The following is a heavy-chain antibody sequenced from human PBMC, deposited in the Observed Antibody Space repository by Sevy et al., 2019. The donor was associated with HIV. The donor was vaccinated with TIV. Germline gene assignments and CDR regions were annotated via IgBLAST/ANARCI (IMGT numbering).Heavy chain of an antibody. D-gene: IGHD2-2*01. CDR3: ARDGVPAAKLFDY. V-gene: IGHV3-33*01. CDR2: IWYDGSKT. CDR1: GFTFSAYG. J-gene: IGHJ4*02. Sequence: GGSLRLSCAASGFTFSAYGMHWVRQTPGKGLEWGAVIWYDGSKTYYAESVKGRFAISRDNSKNTVYMQMNSLGVEDTAVYYCARDGVPAAKLFDYWGQGTLVTVSS.